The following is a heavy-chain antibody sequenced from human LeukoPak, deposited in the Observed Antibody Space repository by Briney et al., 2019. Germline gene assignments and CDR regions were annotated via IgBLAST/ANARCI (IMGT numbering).Heavy chain of an antibody. CDR2: INHSGST. CDR1: GGSFSGYY. J-gene: IGHJ6*03. CDR3: ARVRPNYYYYMDV. V-gene: IGHV4-34*01. Sequence: PSETLSLTCAVYGGSFSGYYWSWIRQPPGKGLEWIGEINHSGSTNYNPSLKSRVTISVDTSKNLFSLKLSSVTAADTAVYYCARVRPNYYYYMDVWGKGTTVTVSS.